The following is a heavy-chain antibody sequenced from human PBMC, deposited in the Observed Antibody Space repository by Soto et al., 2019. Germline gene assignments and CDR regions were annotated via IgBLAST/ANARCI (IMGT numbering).Heavy chain of an antibody. V-gene: IGHV2-5*02. Sequence: QITLKESGPTLVKPTQTLTLTCTFSGFSLSTSGVGVGWIRQPPGKALEWLALIYWDDDKRYSPSLKSRLTITQDPSEHQGVLTMTDMDPVDTATYYCAHIAGDRSNWYFDLWGRGTLGTVSS. J-gene: IGHJ2*01. D-gene: IGHD7-27*01. CDR2: IYWDDDK. CDR1: GFSLSTSGVG. CDR3: AHIAGDRSNWYFDL.